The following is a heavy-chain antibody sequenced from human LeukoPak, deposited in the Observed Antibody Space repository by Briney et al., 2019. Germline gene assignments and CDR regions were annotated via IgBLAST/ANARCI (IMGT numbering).Heavy chain of an antibody. J-gene: IGHJ4*02. V-gene: IGHV1-18*01. D-gene: IGHD2/OR15-2a*01. Sequence: ASVKVSCKASGYTFTSYGISWVRQAPGQGLEWMGWISAYNGNTNYAQKLQGRVTMTTDTSTSTAYMELRSLRSDDTALYYCAKDFNSQVAGIFDYWGQGTLVTVSS. CDR3: AKDFNSQVAGIFDY. CDR2: ISAYNGNT. CDR1: GYTFTSYG.